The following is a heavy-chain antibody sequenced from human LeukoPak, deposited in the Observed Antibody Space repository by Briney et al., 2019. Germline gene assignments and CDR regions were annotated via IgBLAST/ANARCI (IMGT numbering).Heavy chain of an antibody. Sequence: PSETLSLTCAVYGGSFNDYYWSWIRQPPGKGLEWIGEINHSGSTNYNPSLKSRVTIPVDTSKNQFSLKLSSVTAADTAVYYCTSRNYYDSSGYYYFDYWGRGTLVTVSS. D-gene: IGHD3-22*01. CDR3: TSRNYYDSSGYYYFDY. J-gene: IGHJ4*02. CDR1: GGSFNDYY. V-gene: IGHV4-34*01. CDR2: INHSGST.